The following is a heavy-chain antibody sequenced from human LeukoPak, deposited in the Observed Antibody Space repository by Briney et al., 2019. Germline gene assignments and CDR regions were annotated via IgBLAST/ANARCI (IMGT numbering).Heavy chain of an antibody. D-gene: IGHD3-22*01. CDR2: IKRKTDGGTT. CDR1: GFTFSNVW. CDR3: TTGLYYYDSSKSWFDP. Sequence: GGSLRLSCAASGFTFSNVWMNWVRQAPGKGLEWVGRIKRKTDGGTTDYAAPVKGRFTISRDDSKNTLYLQMNSLKTEDTAVYYCTTGLYYYDSSKSWFDPWGQGTLVTVSS. V-gene: IGHV3-15*01. J-gene: IGHJ5*02.